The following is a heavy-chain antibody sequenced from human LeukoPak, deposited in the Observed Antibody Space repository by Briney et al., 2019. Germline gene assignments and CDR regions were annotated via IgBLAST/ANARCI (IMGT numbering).Heavy chain of an antibody. J-gene: IGHJ4*02. D-gene: IGHD2-8*01. V-gene: IGHV3-30*02. CDR3: AKDGGHCTSLDCSEEGDY. Sequence: GGSLRLSCAASGFTFSSYGMHWVRQAPGKGLEWVAFIRYDGSNKYYADSVKGRFTISRDNSKNTLYLQMNSLRAEDTATYYCAKDGGHCTSLDCSEEGDYWGQGTLVTVSS. CDR1: GFTFSSYG. CDR2: IRYDGSNK.